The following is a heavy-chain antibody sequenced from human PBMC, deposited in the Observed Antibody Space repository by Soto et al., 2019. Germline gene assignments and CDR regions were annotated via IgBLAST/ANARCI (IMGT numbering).Heavy chain of an antibody. CDR2: IIGGDGDK. CDR1: GFTFRTFT. Sequence: PGGSLRLSCAASGFTFRTFTMNWVRQAPGKGLEWVSGIIGGDGDKFYSDSVKGRFTISRDNSKDMLFLQMSSLRVDDTAVYHCAKDRDPDGIWTFDSWGQGTLVTVSS. CDR3: AKDRDPDGIWTFDS. J-gene: IGHJ5*01. V-gene: IGHV3-23*01. D-gene: IGHD3-9*01.